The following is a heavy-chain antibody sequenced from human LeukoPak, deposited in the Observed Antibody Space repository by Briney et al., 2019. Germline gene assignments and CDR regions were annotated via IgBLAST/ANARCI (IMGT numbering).Heavy chain of an antibody. V-gene: IGHV3-30*04. D-gene: IGHD6-13*01. CDR1: GFTFSSYA. CDR3: ARRGQQLSYFDY. Sequence: PGGSLRLSCAASGFTFSSYAMHWVRQAPGKGLEWVAVISYDGSNKYYADSVKGRFTISRDNSKNTLSLQMNSLRAEDTAVYYCARRGQQLSYFDYWGQGTLVTVSS. J-gene: IGHJ4*02. CDR2: ISYDGSNK.